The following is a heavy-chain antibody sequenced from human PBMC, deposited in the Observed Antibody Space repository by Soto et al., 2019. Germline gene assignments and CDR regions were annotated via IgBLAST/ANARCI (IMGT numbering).Heavy chain of an antibody. V-gene: IGHV3-30*03. CDR1: GFTINRND. CDR3: ASCERFPRVGVDYYALDV. J-gene: IGHJ6*02. D-gene: IGHD3-3*01. CDR2: MSFDGNHQ. Sequence: QVHLVESGGGVVQPGGSLRLSCVASGFTINRNDMYWVRQAPGKGLEWVAVMSFDGNHQHYADSVKGRFTISRDNSKNTLSVEMNSLRRDDTAVYYCASCERFPRVGVDYYALDVWGQGTTVIVSS.